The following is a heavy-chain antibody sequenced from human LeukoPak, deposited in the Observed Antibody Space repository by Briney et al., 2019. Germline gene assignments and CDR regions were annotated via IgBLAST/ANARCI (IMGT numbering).Heavy chain of an antibody. CDR1: AGTFSSYA. D-gene: IGHD2-2*01. Sequence: GASVKLSCKASAGTFSSYAISWMRQAPGQGLEWMGSIITILGIANYAQNFQGRVTITADKSTSTAYMELSSLRSEDTAVYYCASSDELGYCSSTSCPREYFQHWGQGTLVTVSS. CDR2: IITILGIA. V-gene: IGHV1-69*04. CDR3: ASSDELGYCSSTSCPREYFQH. J-gene: IGHJ1*01.